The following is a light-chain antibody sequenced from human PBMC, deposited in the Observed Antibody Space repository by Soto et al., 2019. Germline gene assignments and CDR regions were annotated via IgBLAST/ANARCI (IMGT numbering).Light chain of an antibody. CDR2: AAS. V-gene: IGKV1-39*01. J-gene: IGKJ1*01. Sequence: DIQMTQSPSSLCASVGDRVTITCRASQSISSLLNWYQQKPGKAPKVLIFAASTLQSGVPSRFSGGGSGTDFTLTISSLQPEDFATYYCQQSYSNPRTFGQGTRVEIK. CDR1: QSISSL. CDR3: QQSYSNPRT.